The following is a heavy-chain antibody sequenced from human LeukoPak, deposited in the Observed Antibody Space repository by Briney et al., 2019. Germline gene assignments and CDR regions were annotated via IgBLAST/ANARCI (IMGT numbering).Heavy chain of an antibody. D-gene: IGHD5-24*01. CDR3: ARGHLYNYSTTSYYFDY. CDR2: IYPGNSDT. CDR1: GYTFASYW. Sequence: GESLKISCKGSGYTFASYWIGWVRQMPGKGLEWMGIIYPGNSDTRYSPSFQGQVTISADKSISTAYLQWSSLKASDTAMYYCARGHLYNYSTTSYYFDYWGQGTLVTVSS. V-gene: IGHV5-51*01. J-gene: IGHJ4*02.